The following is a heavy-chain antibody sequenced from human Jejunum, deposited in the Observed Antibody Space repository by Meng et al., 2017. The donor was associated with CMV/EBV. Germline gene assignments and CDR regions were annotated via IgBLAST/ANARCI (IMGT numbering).Heavy chain of an antibody. CDR1: GFTYSDYY. Sequence: SGFTYSDYYMSWIRQAPGRGLEWVSYISSSGGAIFYADSVKGRFTISRDNAKNSLYLQMSSLRAEDTALYYCARVPVETQDAFDIWGQGTMVTVSS. D-gene: IGHD4-23*01. J-gene: IGHJ3*02. CDR3: ARVPVETQDAFDI. V-gene: IGHV3-11*04. CDR2: ISSSGGAI.